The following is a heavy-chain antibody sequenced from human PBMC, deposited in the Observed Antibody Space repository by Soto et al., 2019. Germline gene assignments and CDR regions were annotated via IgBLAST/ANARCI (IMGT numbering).Heavy chain of an antibody. CDR2: VNTYKGNT. D-gene: IGHD1-7*01. CDR1: GYSFTDYG. CDR3: ARERGNYMYFDY. V-gene: IGHV1-18*01. J-gene: IGHJ4*02. Sequence: QVQLVQSGAEVKKPWASVTVSCKASGYSFTDYGFTWVRQAPGQGLEWMGWVNTYKGNTNYAQKFQGRVTMTTDTSTSTAYMELRGLRSDDTALYYCARERGNYMYFDYGGQGTLVTVSS.